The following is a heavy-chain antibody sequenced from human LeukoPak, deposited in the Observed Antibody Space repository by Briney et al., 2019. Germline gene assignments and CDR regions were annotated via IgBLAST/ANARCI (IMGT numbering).Heavy chain of an antibody. Sequence: GGSLRLSCAASGITFSSYGMHWVRQAPGKGLEWVAVISYDGSKKYYADSEKGRFTISRDNSKNTLYLQMNSLRVEDTAVYYCAKDREYSSSWLDYWGQGTLVTVSS. V-gene: IGHV3-30*18. D-gene: IGHD6-13*01. CDR2: ISYDGSKK. CDR3: AKDREYSSSWLDY. J-gene: IGHJ4*02. CDR1: GITFSSYG.